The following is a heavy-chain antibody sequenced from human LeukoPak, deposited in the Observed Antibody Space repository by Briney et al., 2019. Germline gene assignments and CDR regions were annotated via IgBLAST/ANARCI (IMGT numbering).Heavy chain of an antibody. Sequence: GGSLRLSCTASGFSSRTHWMSWVRQAPGRGLEWVANIRPDGGEKYYGDSLKGRFTISRDNDKNSLYLQMNFLRADDTAIYYCPRQGDWNFEFWGQGTLVTVSS. CDR1: GFSSRTHW. V-gene: IGHV3-7*03. J-gene: IGHJ4*02. CDR3: PRQGDWNFEF. D-gene: IGHD3/OR15-3a*01. CDR2: IRPDGGEK.